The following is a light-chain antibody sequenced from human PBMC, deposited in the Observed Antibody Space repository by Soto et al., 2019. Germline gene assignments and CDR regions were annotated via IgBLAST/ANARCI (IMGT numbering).Light chain of an antibody. CDR3: QRSYNSPFN. J-gene: IGKJ3*01. V-gene: IGKV1-39*01. Sequence: DIRMTQSPSSLSASVGDRVTITCRASHTITRYLNWYQQKSGQAPKLLINAASTLRSGVPSRFSGSGSGTDFARPIDSLQPEDFATYYCQRSYNSPFNFGPGTKVHMK. CDR2: AAS. CDR1: HTITRY.